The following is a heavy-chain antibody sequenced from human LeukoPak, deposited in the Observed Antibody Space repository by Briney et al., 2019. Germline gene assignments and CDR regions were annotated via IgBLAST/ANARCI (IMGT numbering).Heavy chain of an antibody. Sequence: PSETLSLTCTVSGGSISSSSYYWGWIRQPPGTGLEWIGSIYYSGSTYYNPSLKSRVTISVDTSKNQFSLKLSSVTAADTAVYYCARHPVEGRADTANWFDPWGQGTLVTASS. D-gene: IGHD5-18*01. CDR2: IYYSGST. CDR3: ARHPVEGRADTANWFDP. CDR1: GGSISSSSYY. J-gene: IGHJ5*02. V-gene: IGHV4-39*01.